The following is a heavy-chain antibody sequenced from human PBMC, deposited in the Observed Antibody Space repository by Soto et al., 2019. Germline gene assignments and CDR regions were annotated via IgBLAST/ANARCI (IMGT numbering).Heavy chain of an antibody. D-gene: IGHD6-19*01. CDR2: IYYSGST. J-gene: IGHJ4*02. V-gene: IGHV4-59*01. CDR1: GGSISSYY. Sequence: SETLSLTCTVSGGSISSYYWSWIRQPPGKGLEWIGYIYYSGSTNYNPSLKSRVTISVDTSKNQFSLKLSSVTAADTAVYYCAAVRYSSGWYVSAVAVDYWGQGTLVTVSS. CDR3: AAVRYSSGWYVSAVAVDY.